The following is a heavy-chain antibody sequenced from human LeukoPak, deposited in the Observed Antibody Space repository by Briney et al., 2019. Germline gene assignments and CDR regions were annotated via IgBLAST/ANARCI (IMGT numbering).Heavy chain of an antibody. D-gene: IGHD4-17*01. CDR2: IYHSGST. CDR1: GYSISSGYY. Sequence: PSETLSLTCAVSGYSISSGYYWGWIRQPPGKGLEWIGSIYHSGSTYYNPSLKSRVTISVDTSKNQFSLKLSSVTAADTAVYYCARALGEVTTYYFDYWGLGTLVTVSS. CDR3: ARALGEVTTYYFDY. V-gene: IGHV4-38-2*01. J-gene: IGHJ4*02.